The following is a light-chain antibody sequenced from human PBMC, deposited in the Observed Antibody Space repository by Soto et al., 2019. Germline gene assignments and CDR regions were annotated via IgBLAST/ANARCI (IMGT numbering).Light chain of an antibody. J-gene: IGKJ5*01. CDR2: AAS. Sequence: DIQTTQSPSTLSASVGDRVTITCRASQSISSWLAWYQQKPGKAPKLLIYAASTLESGVPSRFSATVSGTEFSLTITSLQPEDFATYYCQQLFDSPITFGHGTRLEIK. CDR3: QQLFDSPIT. V-gene: IGKV1-5*01. CDR1: QSISSW.